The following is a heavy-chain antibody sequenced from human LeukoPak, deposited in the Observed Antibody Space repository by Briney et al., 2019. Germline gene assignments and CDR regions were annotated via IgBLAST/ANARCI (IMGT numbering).Heavy chain of an antibody. Sequence: SETLSLTCTVSGGSISSYYWSWIRQPPGKGLEWIGYIYYSGSTNYNPSLKSRVTISVDTSKNQFSLKLSSVTAADTAVYYCARVGSVGATTEIDYWGQGTLVTVSS. V-gene: IGHV4-59*01. D-gene: IGHD1-26*01. J-gene: IGHJ4*02. CDR2: IYYSGST. CDR3: ARVGSVGATTEIDY. CDR1: GGSISSYY.